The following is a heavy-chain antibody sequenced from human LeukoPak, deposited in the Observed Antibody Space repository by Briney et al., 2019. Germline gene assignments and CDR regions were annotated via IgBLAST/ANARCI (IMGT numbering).Heavy chain of an antibody. CDR2: TRNKANSYTT. Sequence: GGSLRLSCAASGFTLSDHYMDWVRQAPGKGLEWVGRTRNKANSYTTEYAASVKGRFTISRDDSKNSLYLQMNSLSTEDTAVYYCARISRITVFGVDYYGMDVWGQGTTVTVSS. CDR1: GFTLSDHY. CDR3: ARISRITVFGVDYYGMDV. D-gene: IGHD3-3*01. V-gene: IGHV3-72*01. J-gene: IGHJ6*02.